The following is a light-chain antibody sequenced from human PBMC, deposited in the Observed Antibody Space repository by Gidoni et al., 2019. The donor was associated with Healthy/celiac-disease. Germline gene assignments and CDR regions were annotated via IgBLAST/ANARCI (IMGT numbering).Light chain of an antibody. Sequence: DIQMTQSPSTLSASVGERVTITCRASQSISSWLAWYQQKPGKAPKLLIYDASSLESGVPSRFSGSGSGTEFTLTISSLQPDDFATYYCQQYNSYSLFXGXTKVEIK. CDR1: QSISSW. J-gene: IGKJ4*01. V-gene: IGKV1-5*01. CDR2: DAS. CDR3: QQYNSYSL.